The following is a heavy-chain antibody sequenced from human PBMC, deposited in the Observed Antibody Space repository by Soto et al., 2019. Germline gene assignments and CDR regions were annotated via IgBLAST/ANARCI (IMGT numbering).Heavy chain of an antibody. V-gene: IGHV4-39*01. CDR3: ARHVNPWAQGAFDI. D-gene: IGHD7-27*01. J-gene: IGHJ3*02. CDR1: GGSISSSSCY. Sequence: PSEILSLTRTVSGGSISSSSCYWGWIRQPPGKGLEWIGSIYYSGSTYYNPSLKSRVTISVDTSKNQFSLKLSSVTAADTAVYYCARHVNPWAQGAFDIWGQGTMVTVSS. CDR2: IYYSGST.